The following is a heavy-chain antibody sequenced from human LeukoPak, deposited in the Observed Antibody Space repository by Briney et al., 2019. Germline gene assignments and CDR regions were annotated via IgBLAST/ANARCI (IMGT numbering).Heavy chain of an antibody. J-gene: IGHJ4*02. CDR1: GGSISSYY. CDR2: IYYSGST. CDR3: ARSLREGWNARFDY. V-gene: IGHV4-59*01. Sequence: SETLSLTCTVSGGSISSYYWSWIRQPPGKGLEWIGYIYYSGSTNYNPSLKSRVTISVDTSKNQFSLKLSSVTAADTAVYYCARSLREGWNARFDYWGQGTLVTVSS. D-gene: IGHD1-1*01.